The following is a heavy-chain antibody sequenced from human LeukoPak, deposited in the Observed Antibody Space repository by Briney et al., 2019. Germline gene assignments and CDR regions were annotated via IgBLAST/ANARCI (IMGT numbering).Heavy chain of an antibody. V-gene: IGHV1-69*13. CDR1: GGTFSSYA. CDR3: ARGSNGVGDCYHTYYSYMEV. Sequence: SVKVSCKASGGTFSSYAISWVRQAPGQGLEWMGGIIPIFGTANYAQKFQGRVTITADESTSTAYMELSSLRSEDTAVYYCARGSNGVGDCYHTYYSYMEVWGKGPRVTISS. CDR2: IIPIFGTA. D-gene: IGHD2-21*02. J-gene: IGHJ6*03.